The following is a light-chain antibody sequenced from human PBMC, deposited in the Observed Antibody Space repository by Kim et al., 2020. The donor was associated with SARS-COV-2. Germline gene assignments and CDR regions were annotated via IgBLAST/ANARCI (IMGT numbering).Light chain of an antibody. CDR2: TAS. J-gene: IGKJ2*01. CDR3: QQSYNVPRT. CDR1: QTISNY. Sequence: DIQMTQSPSSLSASVGDRVTITCRTSQTISNYLNWYQQRPGKAPRLLIYTASTLQSGVPSRFSGSGSGTDFTLTINSLQPEDSATYFCQQSYNVPRTFGQGTKLEI. V-gene: IGKV1-39*01.